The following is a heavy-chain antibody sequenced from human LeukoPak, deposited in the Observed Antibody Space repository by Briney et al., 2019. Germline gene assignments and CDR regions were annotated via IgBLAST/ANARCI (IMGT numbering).Heavy chain of an antibody. CDR3: ARDGVEVGVTKPGDY. J-gene: IGHJ4*02. CDR2: IYSGGST. D-gene: IGHD1-26*01. V-gene: IGHV3-53*01. CDR1: GFTVSSNY. Sequence: PGGSLRLSCAASGFTVSSNYMSWVRQAPGKGLEWVSVIYSGGSTYYTDSVKGRFTISRDTSKNSLYLQMNSLRAEDTAVYYCARDGVEVGVTKPGDYWGKGTLVTVSS.